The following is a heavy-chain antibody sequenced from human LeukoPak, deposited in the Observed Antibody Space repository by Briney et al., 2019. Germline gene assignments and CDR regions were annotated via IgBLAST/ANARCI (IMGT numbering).Heavy chain of an antibody. D-gene: IGHD3-10*02. CDR2: IYSGGST. J-gene: IGHJ6*04. CDR3: AELGITMIGGV. V-gene: IGHV3-66*01. Sequence: PGGSLRLSCAASGFTVSNNYMRWVRQAPGKGLEWVSLIYSGGSTYYADSVKGRFTISRDNSKNSLYLQMNSLGAEDTAVYYCAELGITMIGGVWGKGTTVTISS. CDR1: GFTVSNNY.